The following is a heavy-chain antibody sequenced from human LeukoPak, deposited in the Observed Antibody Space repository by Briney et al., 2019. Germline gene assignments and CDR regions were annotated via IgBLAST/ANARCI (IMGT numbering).Heavy chain of an antibody. CDR3: ARGQYGSGSYYNV. Sequence: GGSLRLSCAVSGFTISIYEMNWVRQAPGKGLEWVSYISSSGSMKYYADSVKGRFTISRDNAKNSLYLQMNSLRAEDTAVYYCARGQYGSGSYYNVWGQGTLVTVSA. CDR2: ISSSGSMK. CDR1: GFTISIYE. J-gene: IGHJ4*02. V-gene: IGHV3-48*03. D-gene: IGHD3-10*01.